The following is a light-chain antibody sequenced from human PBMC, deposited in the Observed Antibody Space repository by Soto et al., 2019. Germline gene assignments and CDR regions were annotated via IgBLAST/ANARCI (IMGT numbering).Light chain of an antibody. CDR1: SSNIGAGYD. CDR3: QSYDSSLSGSV. CDR2: GNS. J-gene: IGLJ7*01. Sequence: QSVLTQPTSVSGAPGQRVTISCTGSSSNIGAGYDVHWYQQLPGTAPKLLIYGNSNRPSGVPDRFSGSKSGTSASLAITGLQAEDEADYYCQSYDSSLSGSVFGGGTQLTVL. V-gene: IGLV1-40*01.